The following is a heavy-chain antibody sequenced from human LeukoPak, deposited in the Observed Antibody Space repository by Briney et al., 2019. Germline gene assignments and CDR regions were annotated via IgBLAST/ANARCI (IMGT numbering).Heavy chain of an antibody. CDR1: GGSISSYY. CDR3: ARDGSGYSSSWLYY. Sequence: SETLPLTCTVSGGSISSYYWSWIRQPPGKGLEWIGYIYYSGSTNYNPSLKSRVTISVDTSKNQFSLKLSSVTAADTAVYYCARDGSGYSSSWLYYWGQVTLVTVSS. V-gene: IGHV4-59*01. J-gene: IGHJ4*02. CDR2: IYYSGST. D-gene: IGHD6-13*01.